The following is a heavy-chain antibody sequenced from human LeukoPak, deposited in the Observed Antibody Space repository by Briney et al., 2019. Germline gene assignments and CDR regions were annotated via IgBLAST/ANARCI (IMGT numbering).Heavy chain of an antibody. CDR3: ARNTYYYDSSGYSYYFDY. CDR2: IYYSGST. CDR1: GGSISSSSYY. Sequence: PSETLSLTCTVSGGSISSSSYYWGWTRQPPGKGLEWIGSIYYSGSTYYNPSLKSRVTISVDTSKNQFSLKLSSVTAADTAVYYCARNTYYYDSSGYSYYFDYWGQGTLVTVSS. J-gene: IGHJ4*02. D-gene: IGHD3-22*01. V-gene: IGHV4-39*07.